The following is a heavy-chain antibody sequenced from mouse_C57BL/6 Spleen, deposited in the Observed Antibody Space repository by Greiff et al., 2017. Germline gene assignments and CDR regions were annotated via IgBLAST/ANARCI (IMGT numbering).Heavy chain of an antibody. D-gene: IGHD1-1*01. Sequence: QVQLQQPGAELVKPGASVKLSCKASGYTFTSYWMHWVKQRPGRGLEWIGRIDPNSGGTNYNEKFKSKATLTVDKPSSTAYMQRSSLTSEDSAVYYGASYYGGSSSYWDFGGWGTGATVTVSS. CDR2: IDPNSGGT. V-gene: IGHV1-72*01. CDR1: GYTFTSYW. CDR3: ASYYGGSSSYWDFGG. J-gene: IGHJ1*03.